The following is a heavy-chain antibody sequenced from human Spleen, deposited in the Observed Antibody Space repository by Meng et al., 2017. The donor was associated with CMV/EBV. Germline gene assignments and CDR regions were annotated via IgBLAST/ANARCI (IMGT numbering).Heavy chain of an antibody. CDR2: IDYSGIT. J-gene: IGHJ1*01. V-gene: IGHV4-39*01. D-gene: IGHD1-26*01. Sequence: QLQLQGSGPGLGKASETLSLTGTVSGDSIRSNSYYGGWIRQPPGKGLEWIASIDYSGITFQNPSLKSRLTTSVDTSKNQFSLQLRFVTAADTAVYYCARHRGNYYQSFLHWGQGTLVTVSS. CDR1: GDSIRSNSYY. CDR3: ARHRGNYYQSFLH.